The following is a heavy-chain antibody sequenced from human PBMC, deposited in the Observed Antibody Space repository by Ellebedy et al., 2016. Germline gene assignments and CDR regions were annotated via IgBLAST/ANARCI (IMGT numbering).Heavy chain of an antibody. CDR1: GGSVSSGSYY. J-gene: IGHJ4*02. D-gene: IGHD3-16*02. V-gene: IGHV4-39*07. Sequence: SETLSLXXTVSGGSVSSGSYYWSWIRQPPGKGLEWIGEINHSGSTNYNPSLKSRVTISVDTSKNQFSLKLSSVTAADTAVYYCARGIHLGELSLLYYFDYWGQGTLVTVSS. CDR2: INHSGST. CDR3: ARGIHLGELSLLYYFDY.